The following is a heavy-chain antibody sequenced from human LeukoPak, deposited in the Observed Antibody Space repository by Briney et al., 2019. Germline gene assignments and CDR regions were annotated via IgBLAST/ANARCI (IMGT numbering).Heavy chain of an antibody. CDR2: ISSSSSYI. D-gene: IGHD6-13*01. CDR1: GFXFSSYS. V-gene: IGHV3-21*01. J-gene: IGHJ5*02. Sequence: GGSLRLSCAASGFXFSSYSINWVRQAPGKGLEWXXXISSSSSYIYYADSVKGRFTISRDNAKNSLYLQMNSLRAEDTAVYYCARAVAAAGRSWWFDPWGQGTLVTVSS. CDR3: ARAVAAAGRSWWFDP.